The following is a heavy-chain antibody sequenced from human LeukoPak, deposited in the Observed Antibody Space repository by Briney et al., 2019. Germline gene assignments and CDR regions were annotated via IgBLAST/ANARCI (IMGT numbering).Heavy chain of an antibody. CDR3: ARDAEANYYDSSGYYFDY. CDR1: GFSFSSYA. D-gene: IGHD3-22*01. J-gene: IGHJ4*02. V-gene: IGHV3-23*01. Sequence: GGSLRLSCAASGFSFSSYAVSWVRQAPGRGLEWVSGISDGGSRTYYADSVKGRFTISRDNAKNSLYLQMNSLRAEDTAVYYCARDAEANYYDSSGYYFDYWGQGTLVTVSS. CDR2: ISDGGSRT.